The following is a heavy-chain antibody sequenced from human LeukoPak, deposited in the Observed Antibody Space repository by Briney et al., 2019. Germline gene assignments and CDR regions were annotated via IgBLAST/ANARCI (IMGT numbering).Heavy chain of an antibody. CDR3: AKVKEMYSSGSYYFDY. CDR1: GLTFSNYG. D-gene: IGHD6-19*01. Sequence: PGGSLRLSCAASGLTFSNYGMHWVRQAPGKGLEWVAVISYDGFNPYYADSVKGRFTISRDNSKNTLWLQMNSLRAEDTAVYYCAKVKEMYSSGSYYFDYWGQGTLVTVSS. CDR2: ISYDGFNP. V-gene: IGHV3-30*18. J-gene: IGHJ4*02.